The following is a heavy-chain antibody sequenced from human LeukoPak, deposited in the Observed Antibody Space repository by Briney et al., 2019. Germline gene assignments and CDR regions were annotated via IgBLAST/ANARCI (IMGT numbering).Heavy chain of an antibody. CDR1: GGSFSGYY. Sequence: KSSETLSLTCAVYGGSFSGYYWSWIRQPPGKGLEWIGYIYYSGSTNYNPSLKSRVTISVDTSKNQFSLKLSSVTAADTAVYYCARAPVFDYWGQGTLVTVSS. CDR3: ARAPVFDY. CDR2: IYYSGST. V-gene: IGHV4-59*12. J-gene: IGHJ4*02.